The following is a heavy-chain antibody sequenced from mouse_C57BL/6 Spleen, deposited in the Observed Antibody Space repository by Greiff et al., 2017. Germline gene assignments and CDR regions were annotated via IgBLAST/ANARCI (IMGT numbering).Heavy chain of an antibody. CDR1: GFTFTDYY. J-gene: IGHJ2*01. Sequence: EVQRVESGGGLVQPGGSLSLSCAASGFTFTDYYMSWVRQPPGKALEWLGFIRNKANGYTTEYSASVKGRFTISRDNSQSILYLQMNALRAEDSATYYCARSHVYGSSFDYWGQGTTLTVSS. CDR3: ARSHVYGSSFDY. D-gene: IGHD1-1*01. V-gene: IGHV7-3*01. CDR2: IRNKANGYTT.